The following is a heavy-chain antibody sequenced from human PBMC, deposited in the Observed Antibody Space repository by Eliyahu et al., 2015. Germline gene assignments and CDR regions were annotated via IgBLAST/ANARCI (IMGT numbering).Heavy chain of an antibody. V-gene: IGHV1-2*02. CDR2: INPNTGAX. D-gene: IGHD6-19*01. J-gene: IGHJ4*02. CDR1: GYTFPDYFHYY. CDR3: VRVSTGWHFDF. Sequence: QVQLVQSGAELKKPGASVRVSCKASGYTFPDYFHYYLHWVRPAPGQGXXXMGWINPNTGAXRLRQKFQGKVTLTRDTSINAAYMDLNSLTSDDTAIYSCVRVSTGWHFDFWGQGTLVTVSS.